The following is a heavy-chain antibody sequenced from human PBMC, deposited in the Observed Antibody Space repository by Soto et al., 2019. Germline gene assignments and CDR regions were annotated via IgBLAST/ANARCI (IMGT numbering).Heavy chain of an antibody. Sequence: GGSLRLSCAASGFTFSSYAMHWVRQAPGKGLEWVAVISYDGSNKYYADSVKGRFTISRDNSKNTLYLQMNSLRAEDTAVYYCARDAGIAAAGGMDVWGQGTTVTVSS. V-gene: IGHV3-30-3*01. CDR3: ARDAGIAAAGGMDV. J-gene: IGHJ6*02. CDR2: ISYDGSNK. D-gene: IGHD6-13*01. CDR1: GFTFSSYA.